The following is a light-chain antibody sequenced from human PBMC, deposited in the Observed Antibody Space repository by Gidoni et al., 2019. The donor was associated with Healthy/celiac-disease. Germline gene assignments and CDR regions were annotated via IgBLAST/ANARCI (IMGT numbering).Light chain of an antibody. CDR3: NSRDSSGNPMV. CDR2: GKN. CDR1: SLRSYY. V-gene: IGLV3-19*01. Sequence: SSELTQDPAVSVALGQTVRITCQGDSLRSYYASWYQQKPGQAPVLVIYGKNNRPSGIPDRFSGSSSGHTASLTITGAQAEDEADYYCNSRDSSGNPMVFGGGTKLTVL. J-gene: IGLJ2*01.